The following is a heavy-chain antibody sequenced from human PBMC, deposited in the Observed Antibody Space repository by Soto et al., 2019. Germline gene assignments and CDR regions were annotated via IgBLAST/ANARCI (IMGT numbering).Heavy chain of an antibody. CDR1: GFSFSSYG. CDR2: ISYDGSEE. Sequence: PGGSLSLSCAASGFSFSSYGMHWVRQAPGKGLEWVAVISYDGSEEYYADSVKGRFTISRDNSRNTLYLQMNSLRAEDTAVYYCAKDRVQIWLYVGIFDDWGQGTMVTVSS. J-gene: IGHJ4*02. D-gene: IGHD1-1*01. CDR3: AKDRVQIWLYVGIFDD. V-gene: IGHV3-30*18.